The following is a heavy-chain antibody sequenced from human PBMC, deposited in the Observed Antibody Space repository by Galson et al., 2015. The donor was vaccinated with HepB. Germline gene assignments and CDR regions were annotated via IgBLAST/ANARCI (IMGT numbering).Heavy chain of an antibody. Sequence: SLRLSCAASGFSFDDNAMHWVRQAPGKGLEWVSGISWNSGSIGYADSVKGRFTISRDNAKNSLYLQMNSLRAEDTALYYCAKVSDVSSPREDYWGQGILVTVSS. CDR3: AKVSDVSSPREDY. V-gene: IGHV3-9*01. CDR2: ISWNSGSI. D-gene: IGHD6-6*01. J-gene: IGHJ4*02. CDR1: GFSFDDNA.